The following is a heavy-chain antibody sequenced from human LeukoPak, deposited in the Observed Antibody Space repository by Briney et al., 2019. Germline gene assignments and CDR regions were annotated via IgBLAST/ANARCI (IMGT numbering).Heavy chain of an antibody. D-gene: IGHD2-2*01. CDR2: IHLKGGGT. V-gene: IGHV1-2*02. J-gene: IGHJ5*02. Sequence: ASVKVSCTASGHIFTVDSIHWVRQAPGQGLEWMGWIHLKGGGTYRAQKFQDRVTMTQGTSDSTAYMELSDLTSDDTAVYYCAKTVVPAARPGANWFDPWGQGTLVTVSS. CDR1: GHIFTVDS. CDR3: AKTVVPAARPGANWFDP.